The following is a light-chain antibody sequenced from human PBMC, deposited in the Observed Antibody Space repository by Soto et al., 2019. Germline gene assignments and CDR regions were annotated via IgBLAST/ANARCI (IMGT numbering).Light chain of an antibody. CDR1: QNISRS. J-gene: IGKJ5*01. V-gene: IGKV3-20*01. Sequence: EIVMTQSPATLSVSPGERATLSCRASQNISRSLAWYQQKPGQAPRLLIYDASSRATGIPDRFSGSGSGTDFTLTISRLEPEDFAVYYCQQYGSSPITFGQGTRLEIK. CDR3: QQYGSSPIT. CDR2: DAS.